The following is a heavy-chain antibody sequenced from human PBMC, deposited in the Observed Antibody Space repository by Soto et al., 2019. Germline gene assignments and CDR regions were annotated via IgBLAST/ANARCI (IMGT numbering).Heavy chain of an antibody. J-gene: IGHJ4*02. Sequence: GGSLRLSCAASGFTFSSYGMHWVRQAPGKGLEWVAVISYDGSNKYYADSVKGRFTISRDNSKNTLYLQMNSLRAEDTAVYYCAKPRLRIVVVTGFDYWGQGTLVTVSS. CDR2: ISYDGSNK. D-gene: IGHD3-22*01. CDR1: GFTFSSYG. CDR3: AKPRLRIVVVTGFDY. V-gene: IGHV3-30*18.